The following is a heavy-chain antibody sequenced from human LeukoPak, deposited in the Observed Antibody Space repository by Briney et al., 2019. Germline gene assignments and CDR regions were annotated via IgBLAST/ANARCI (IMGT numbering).Heavy chain of an antibody. CDR1: GFTFGDYA. CDR3: KSHYGSGSYLFDY. V-gene: IGHV3-49*03. Sequence: GGSLRLSCTASGFTFGDYAMSWFRQAPGNGLEWVGFIRSKAYGGTTEYAASVKGRFTISRDDSKSIAYLQMNSLKTEDTAVYYCKSHYGSGSYLFDYWGQGTLVTVSS. CDR2: IRSKAYGGTT. J-gene: IGHJ4*02. D-gene: IGHD3-10*01.